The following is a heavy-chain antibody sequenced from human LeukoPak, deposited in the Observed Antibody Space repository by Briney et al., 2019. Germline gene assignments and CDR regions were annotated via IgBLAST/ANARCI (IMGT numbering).Heavy chain of an antibody. CDR2: IYTSGST. D-gene: IGHD6-6*01. V-gene: IGHV4-4*07. CDR1: GGSITNYY. CDR3: ARSIAARLFDY. Sequence: SETLSLTCTVSGGSITNYYWSWIRQPAGKGLEWIGRIYTSGSTNYNPSLKSRVTMSVDTSKNQFSLKLSSVTAADTAVYYCARSIAARLFDYWGQGTLVTVSS. J-gene: IGHJ4*02.